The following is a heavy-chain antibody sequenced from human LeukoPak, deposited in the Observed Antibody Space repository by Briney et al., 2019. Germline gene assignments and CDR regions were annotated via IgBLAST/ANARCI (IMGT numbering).Heavy chain of an antibody. Sequence: ASVKVSCKGSGYTFTSYGISWVRQAPGQGLEWMGWISAYNGNTNYAQKLQGRVTMTTDTSTSTAYMELRSLRSDDTAVYYCARDVGDIVVVVAANNWFDPWGQGTLVTVSS. CDR1: GYTFTSYG. J-gene: IGHJ5*02. CDR3: ARDVGDIVVVVAANNWFDP. CDR2: ISAYNGNT. D-gene: IGHD2-15*01. V-gene: IGHV1-18*01.